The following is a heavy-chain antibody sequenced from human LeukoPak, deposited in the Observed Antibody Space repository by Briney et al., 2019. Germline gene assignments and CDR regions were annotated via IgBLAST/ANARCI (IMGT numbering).Heavy chain of an antibody. J-gene: IGHJ4*02. CDR1: GYTFTGYY. CDR2: INPNSGGT. Sequence: ASVKVSCKASGYTFTGYYMHWVRQAPGQGLEWMGWINPNSGGTNYAQKFQGRVTMPRDTSISTAYMELNRLRSDDTAVYYCARSVPAAYKVDYWGQGTLVTVSS. V-gene: IGHV1-2*02. CDR3: ARSVPAAYKVDY. D-gene: IGHD2-2*01.